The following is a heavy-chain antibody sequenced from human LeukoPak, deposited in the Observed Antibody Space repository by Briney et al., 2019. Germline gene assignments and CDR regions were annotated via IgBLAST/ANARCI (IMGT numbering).Heavy chain of an antibody. CDR3: ARTRILSGDFDY. V-gene: IGHV4-61*02. CDR1: GGSISSGSYY. CDR2: IYTSGST. J-gene: IGHJ4*02. Sequence: PSQTLSLTCTVSGGSISSGSYYWSWIRQPAGKGLEWIGRIYTSGSTNYNPSLKSRVTISVDTSKNQFSLKLSSVAAADTAVYYCARTRILSGDFDYWGQGTLVTVSS. D-gene: IGHD2-15*01.